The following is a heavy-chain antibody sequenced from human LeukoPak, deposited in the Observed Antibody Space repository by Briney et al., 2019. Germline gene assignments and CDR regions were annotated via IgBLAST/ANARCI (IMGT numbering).Heavy chain of an antibody. V-gene: IGHV3-7*03. J-gene: IGHJ6*04. CDR2: IKQGGSEK. CDR1: GFSFSNYA. D-gene: IGHD2-15*01. Sequence: GGSLRLSCSASGFSFSNYAMYWVRQAPGKGLEWVANIKQGGSEKYYVDSVKGRFTISRDNAKNSLYLQMNSLRAEDTAVYYFARDFGLRCSGGTCYSVYYYGMDVWGKGTTVTVSS. CDR3: ARDFGLRCSGGTCYSVYYYGMDV.